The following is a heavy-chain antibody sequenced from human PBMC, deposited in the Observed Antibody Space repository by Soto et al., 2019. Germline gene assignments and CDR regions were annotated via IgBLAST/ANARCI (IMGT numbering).Heavy chain of an antibody. J-gene: IGHJ4*02. V-gene: IGHV1-18*01. CDR1: GYTFSRYG. D-gene: IGHD2-21*01. Sequence: QVQLVQSGAEVKKPGASVRVSCKASGYTFSRYGISWVRQAPGQGLVWMGWISAFNGNTKESEKLQGRVTLTTDTAANPADMELRGLRSDATAVYYCARASAYRTPWSFDNWGQGTPVSVSS. CDR2: ISAFNGNT. CDR3: ARASAYRTPWSFDN.